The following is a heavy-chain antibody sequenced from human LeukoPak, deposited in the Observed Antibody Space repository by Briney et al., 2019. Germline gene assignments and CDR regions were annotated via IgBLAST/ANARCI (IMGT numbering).Heavy chain of an antibody. Sequence: SETLSLTCAVYGGSFSGYYWSWIRQPPGKGLEWIGEINHSGSTNYNPSLKSRVTISVDTSKNQFSLKLSSVTAADTAVYYCARLHYDSSGYYYFDYWGQGTLVTVSS. V-gene: IGHV4-34*01. CDR1: GGSFSGYY. D-gene: IGHD3-22*01. CDR3: ARLHYDSSGYYYFDY. CDR2: INHSGST. J-gene: IGHJ4*02.